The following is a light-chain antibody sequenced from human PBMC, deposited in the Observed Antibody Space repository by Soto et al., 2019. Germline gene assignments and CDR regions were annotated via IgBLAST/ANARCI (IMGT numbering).Light chain of an antibody. CDR2: EVN. CDR3: SSYRSMSTLV. Sequence: QSVLTQPASVSGSPGQSITISCTGASSDVGDYNYVSWYQHHPGKAPKLLIYEVNNRPSGVSNRFSGSKSGNTASLTISGLQAEDEADYYCSSYRSMSTLVFGTGTKLTVL. J-gene: IGLJ1*01. CDR1: SSDVGDYNY. V-gene: IGLV2-14*01.